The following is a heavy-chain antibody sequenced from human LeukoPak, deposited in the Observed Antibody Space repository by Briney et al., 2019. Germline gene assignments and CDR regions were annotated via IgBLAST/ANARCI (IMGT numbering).Heavy chain of an antibody. D-gene: IGHD6-13*01. V-gene: IGHV3-30*04. Sequence: PGGSLRLSCAASAFTFSDYTMHWVRQAPGKGLEWVAVISYDGSQKYYADSVKGRFTISRDNSKNTVYLQMDSLRDKDTAGFYCARANSSSWHYFDYWGQGTLVTVSS. CDR3: ARANSSSWHYFDY. CDR1: AFTFSDYT. CDR2: ISYDGSQK. J-gene: IGHJ4*02.